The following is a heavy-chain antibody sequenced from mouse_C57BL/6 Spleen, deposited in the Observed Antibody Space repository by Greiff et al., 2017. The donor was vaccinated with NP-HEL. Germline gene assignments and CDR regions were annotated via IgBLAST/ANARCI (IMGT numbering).Heavy chain of an antibody. V-gene: IGHV1-76*01. CDR2: IYPGSGNT. CDR1: GYTFTDYY. CDR3: ARANWYFDV. J-gene: IGHJ1*03. Sequence: VQLVESGAELVRPGASVKLSCKASGYTFTDYYINWVKQRPGQGLEWIARIYPGSGNTYYNEKFKGKATLTAEKSSSTAYMQLSSLTSEDSAVYFCARANWYFDVWGTGTTVTVSS.